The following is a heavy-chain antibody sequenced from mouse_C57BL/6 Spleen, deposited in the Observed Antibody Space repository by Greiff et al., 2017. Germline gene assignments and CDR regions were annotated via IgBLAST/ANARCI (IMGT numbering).Heavy chain of an antibody. V-gene: IGHV3-6*01. D-gene: IGHD4-1*02. CDR2: ISYDGSN. CDR1: GYSITSGYY. CDR3: ARVSNWDYAMDY. J-gene: IGHJ4*01. Sequence: EVQLVESGPGLVKPSQSLSLTCSVTGYSITSGYYWNWIRQFPGNKLEWMGYISYDGSNNYNPSLKNRISITRDTSKNPFFLKLNSVTTEDTATYYCARVSNWDYAMDYWGQGTSVTVSS.